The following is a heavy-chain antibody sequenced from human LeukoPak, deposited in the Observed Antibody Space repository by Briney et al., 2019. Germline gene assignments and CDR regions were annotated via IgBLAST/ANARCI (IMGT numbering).Heavy chain of an antibody. CDR2: IYSGGTT. CDR3: ARWPDYYDTSKYYYGMDV. CDR1: GFTVSSNY. Sequence: QPGGSLRLSCAATGFTVSSNYMNWVRQAPGKGLEWISVIYSGGTTYYADSVKGRFTISRDNSKNTLYLQMNSLRADDTAVHYCARWPDYYDTSKYYYGMDVWGQGTTVSVSS. J-gene: IGHJ6*02. D-gene: IGHD3-22*01. V-gene: IGHV3-53*01.